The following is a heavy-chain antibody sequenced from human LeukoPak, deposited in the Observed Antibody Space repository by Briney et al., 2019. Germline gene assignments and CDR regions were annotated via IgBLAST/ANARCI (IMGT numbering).Heavy chain of an antibody. CDR3: ARVQGSSGPGIFEY. J-gene: IGHJ4*02. D-gene: IGHD6-19*01. V-gene: IGHV3-7*01. CDR1: GFTFSNYW. CDR2: INQDGSEK. Sequence: GGSLRLSCAASGFTFSNYWMSWDRQAPGKGLEWVANINQDGSEKYYVDSVKGRFTISRDNARSSLYLQMNSLRVEDTAVYYCARVQGSSGPGIFEYWGQGTLVPVSS.